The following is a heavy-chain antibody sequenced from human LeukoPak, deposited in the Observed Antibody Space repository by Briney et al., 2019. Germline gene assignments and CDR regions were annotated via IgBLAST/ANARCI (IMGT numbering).Heavy chain of an antibody. CDR2: INTKSGRT. J-gene: IGHJ5*02. CDR1: GYSFTDYY. Sequence: ASVRVSCKSSGYSFTDYYIHWVRQAPGQGLEWMGWINTKSGRTSSARKFQGRVTMTRDPSITTVYMDMAWLTSDDTAIYFCARADFIDAGPYLIGPWGQGTLVTVSS. CDR3: ARADFIDAGPYLIGP. V-gene: IGHV1-2*02. D-gene: IGHD3-3*01.